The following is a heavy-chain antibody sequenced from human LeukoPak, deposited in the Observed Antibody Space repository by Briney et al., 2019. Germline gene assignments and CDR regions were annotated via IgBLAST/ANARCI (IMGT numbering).Heavy chain of an antibody. D-gene: IGHD2-8*02. J-gene: IGHJ4*02. V-gene: IGHV3-30*18. CDR1: GFPFSTYG. Sequence: GMSLRLSCAASGFPFSTYGMHWVRQAPGKGLEWVAAISNDGNNKFYADSVKGRFTISRDNLKNTMNLQMNSLRAEDTAVYYCAKGGGVIGRSYYFDYWGQGTLVTVSS. CDR2: ISNDGNNK. CDR3: AKGGGVIGRSYYFDY.